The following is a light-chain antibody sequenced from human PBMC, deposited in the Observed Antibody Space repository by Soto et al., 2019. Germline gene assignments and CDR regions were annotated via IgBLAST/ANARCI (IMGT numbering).Light chain of an antibody. Sequence: EIVMTQSPGTPSLSPGERATLSCRASQSVSSRLAWYQQKPGQAPRVLIYGASTRATGIPARFSGSGSGTESTLTISSLQSEDFAVYYCQQYNNWPAITFGQGTRLEI. V-gene: IGKV3-15*01. CDR1: QSVSSR. CDR2: GAS. J-gene: IGKJ5*01. CDR3: QQYNNWPAIT.